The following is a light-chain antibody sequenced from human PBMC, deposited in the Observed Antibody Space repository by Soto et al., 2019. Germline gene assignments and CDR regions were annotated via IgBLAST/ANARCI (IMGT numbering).Light chain of an antibody. Sequence: QSALTQPASVSGSPGQSITISCTGTSSDVGAYNYVTWYQQRPGKAPQLMIYEVSYRPSGISNRFSGSKSDNTASLTISRLKADDGADYHCSSYTNSSHLVFGNGTKLTFL. CDR2: EVS. CDR3: SSYTNSSHLV. J-gene: IGLJ1*01. V-gene: IGLV2-14*01. CDR1: SSDVGAYNY.